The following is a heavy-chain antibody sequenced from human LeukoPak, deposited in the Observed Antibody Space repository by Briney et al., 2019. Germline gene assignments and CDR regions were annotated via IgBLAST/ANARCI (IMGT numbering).Heavy chain of an antibody. CDR3: ARKSGIAVAGTDSGDFDY. V-gene: IGHV3-21*01. Sequence: GGSLRLSCASSGFTFSSYSRNWVRQAPGGGLEWGSSISSSSRYIYYADSVKGRSPISRDNAKNSLYLQMNSLRAEDTAVYYCARKSGIAVAGTDSGDFDYWGQGTLVTVSS. J-gene: IGHJ4*02. CDR2: ISSSSRYI. CDR1: GFTFSSYS. D-gene: IGHD6-19*01.